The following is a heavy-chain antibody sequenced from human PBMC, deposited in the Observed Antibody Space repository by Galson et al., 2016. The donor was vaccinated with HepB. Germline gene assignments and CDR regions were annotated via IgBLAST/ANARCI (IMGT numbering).Heavy chain of an antibody. J-gene: IGHJ4*02. CDR1: GFTFSSYG. D-gene: IGHD2-8*02. CDR3: AKDRDPPFCSGGACHQLRYGYCDY. CDR2: IWHDGTNK. Sequence: SLRLSCAASGFTFSSYGMLWVRQSPGKGLEWVAIIWHDGTNKYYVDSVKGRFTISRDNSKNTLYLQMNSLRDEDTAVYFCAKDRDPPFCSGGACHQLRYGYCDYWGQGTLVTVSS. V-gene: IGHV3-33*06.